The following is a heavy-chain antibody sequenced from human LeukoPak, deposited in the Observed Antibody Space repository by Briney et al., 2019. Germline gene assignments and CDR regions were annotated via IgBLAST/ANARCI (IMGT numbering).Heavy chain of an antibody. D-gene: IGHD2-21*01. CDR2: IYYSGST. CDR3: ARDLCGGDCEAFDS. J-gene: IGHJ3*02. V-gene: IGHV4-59*01. Sequence: SETLSLTCTVSGGSISSYYWSWIRQPPGQGLEWIGYIYYSGSTNYNPSLKSRVTISVDTSKNQFSLKLSSVTAADTAVYYCARDLCGGDCEAFDSWGQGTMVTVSS. CDR1: GGSISSYY.